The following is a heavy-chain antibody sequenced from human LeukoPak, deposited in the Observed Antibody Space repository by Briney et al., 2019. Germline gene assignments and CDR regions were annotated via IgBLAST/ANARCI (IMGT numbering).Heavy chain of an antibody. CDR1: GFTFSSYA. V-gene: IGHV3-64*04. Sequence: PGGSLRLSCAASGFTFSSYAMHWVRQAPGKGLEYVSAISSNGGSTYYADSVKGRFTISRDNSKNTLYLQMNSLRAEDTAVYYCAKDRPTVVTRRHYFDYWGQGILVTVSS. D-gene: IGHD4-23*01. CDR3: AKDRPTVVTRRHYFDY. CDR2: ISSNGGST. J-gene: IGHJ4*02.